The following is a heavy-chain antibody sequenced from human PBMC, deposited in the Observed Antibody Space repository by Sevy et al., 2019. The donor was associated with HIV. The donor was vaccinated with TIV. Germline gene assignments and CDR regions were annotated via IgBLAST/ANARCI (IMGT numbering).Heavy chain of an antibody. Sequence: GGSLRLSCAASGFTFNKYNMNWVRQAPGKGLEWVSTITGYSTDIYYADSVKGRFTISRDDAKNSLYLQMNGLRAEDAAIYYCARAEQTYFFDYWGQGTLVTVSS. J-gene: IGHJ4*02. CDR3: ARAEQTYFFDY. CDR1: GFTFNKYN. V-gene: IGHV3-21*06. CDR2: ITGYSTDI.